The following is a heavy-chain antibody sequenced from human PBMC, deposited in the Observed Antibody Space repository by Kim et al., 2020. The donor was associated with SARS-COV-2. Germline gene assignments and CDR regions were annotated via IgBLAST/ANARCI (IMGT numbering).Heavy chain of an antibody. V-gene: IGHV3-9*01. D-gene: IGHD6-19*01. J-gene: IGHJ4*02. CDR3: AKGGSIAVAGPGDY. Sequence: ADSVKGRFTISRDKAKNSLYLQMNSLRAEDTALYYCAKGGSIAVAGPGDYWGQGTLVTVSS.